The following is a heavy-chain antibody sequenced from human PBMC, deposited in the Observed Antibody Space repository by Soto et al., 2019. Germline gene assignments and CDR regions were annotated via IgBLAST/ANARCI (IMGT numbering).Heavy chain of an antibody. D-gene: IGHD3-3*01. CDR3: AIGEWLSTSYFNF. V-gene: IGHV3-23*01. CDR2: LGGSGIT. J-gene: IGHJ4*02. CDR1: GFALSSNG. Sequence: GGSLRLSCAASGFALSSNGMTWVRQAPGRGLEWVSTLGGSGITYYADSVRGRFTISRDTSENTLYLQMDSLRVEDTAIYYCAIGEWLSTSYFNFWGKGTLVTVSS.